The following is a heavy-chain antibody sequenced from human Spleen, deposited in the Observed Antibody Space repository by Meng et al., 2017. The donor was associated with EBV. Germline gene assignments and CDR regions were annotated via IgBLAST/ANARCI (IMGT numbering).Heavy chain of an antibody. Sequence: QGQRVESGGGVVPPGRSLRLTSAAAGFDFDPYAVHWVRQAQGKGLEWVALISDNGDNKYFADSVRGRFTISRDNSKNMISLQMNSLRPGDTATYYCAIIPYSNAWGQGTLVTVSS. J-gene: IGHJ5*02. D-gene: IGHD4-11*01. CDR2: ISDNGDNK. CDR3: AIIPYSNA. CDR1: GFDFDPYA. V-gene: IGHV3-30-3*01.